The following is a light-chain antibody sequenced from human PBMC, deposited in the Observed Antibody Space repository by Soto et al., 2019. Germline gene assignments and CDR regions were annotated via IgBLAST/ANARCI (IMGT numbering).Light chain of an antibody. CDR1: QSISKW. CDR3: QQSYSTPIT. CDR2: DDS. Sequence: DVKMTQSPSTLSATVGDVVLITCRASQSISKWLAWYKQKQGKAPNLLIYDDSSLQSGVPDRFSGSGSGKEFTITISSLQNEDFENYFCQQSYSTPITVGQGTQLEIK. V-gene: IGKV1-5*01. J-gene: IGKJ5*01.